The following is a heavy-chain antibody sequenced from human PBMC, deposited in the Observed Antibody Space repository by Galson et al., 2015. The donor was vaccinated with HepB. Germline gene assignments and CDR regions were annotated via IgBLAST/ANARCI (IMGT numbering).Heavy chain of an antibody. V-gene: IGHV3-74*01. CDR2: INSDGSIT. J-gene: IGHJ4*02. D-gene: IGHD3-22*01. Sequence: SLRLSCAASGFSISSYWMHWVRQAPGKGLVWVSRINSDGSITNYADSVKGRFTISRDNAKNTLFLQMNSLRAEDTAVYDCQVVTLSGGQGTLVTFTS. CDR3: QVVTLS. CDR1: GFSISSYW.